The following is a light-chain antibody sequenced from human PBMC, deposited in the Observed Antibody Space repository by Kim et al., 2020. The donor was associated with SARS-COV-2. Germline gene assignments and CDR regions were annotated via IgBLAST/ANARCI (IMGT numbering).Light chain of an antibody. CDR2: GAS. J-gene: IGKJ1*01. Sequence: ASLGDRVTITCRASQGIRSDLGWYQQKPGRAPTRRIYGASTLESGVPSRFSGSGSGTEFTLTISSLQPEDFATYYCLQHHAYPRTFGQGTKVDIK. V-gene: IGKV1-17*01. CDR3: LQHHAYPRT. CDR1: QGIRSD.